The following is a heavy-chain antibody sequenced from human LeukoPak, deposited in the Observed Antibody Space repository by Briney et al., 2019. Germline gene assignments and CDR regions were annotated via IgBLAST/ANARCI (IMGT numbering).Heavy chain of an antibody. CDR1: GFTFDDYA. Sequence: GGSLRLSCAASGFTFDDYAMHWVRQAPGKGLEWVSGISWNSNSIDYADSVKGRFTISRDNAKNSLYLQMSTLRAEVMALYYCAKGAAGGTWYAFDIWGQGTMVTVSS. CDR3: AKGAAGGTWYAFDI. CDR2: ISWNSNSI. D-gene: IGHD6-13*01. J-gene: IGHJ3*02. V-gene: IGHV3-9*03.